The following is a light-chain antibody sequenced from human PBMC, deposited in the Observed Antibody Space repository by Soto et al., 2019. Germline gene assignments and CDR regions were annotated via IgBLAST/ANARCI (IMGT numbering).Light chain of an antibody. CDR1: SSDVGSYNR. Sequence: QSVLTQHPSVSGSPGQSVTISCTGTSSDVGSYNRVSWYQQPPGTAPKLMIYEVSNRPSGVPDRFSGSKSGNTASLTISGLQAEDEADYYCSLYTSSSTFGVFGTGTKVT. V-gene: IGLV2-18*01. CDR3: SLYTSSSTFGV. J-gene: IGLJ1*01. CDR2: EVS.